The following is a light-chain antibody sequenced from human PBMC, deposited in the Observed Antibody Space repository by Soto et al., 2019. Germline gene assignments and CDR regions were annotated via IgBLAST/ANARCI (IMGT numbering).Light chain of an antibody. CDR2: AAS. CDR3: PQSYITPRT. V-gene: IGKV1-39*01. CDR1: QSISCY. J-gene: IGKJ1*01. Sequence: DIQMTQSPSSLSASVGDRVTITCRASQSISCYLNWYQQKPGKAPKLLIYAASSLQSEVPSRFSDSGSGTDFTLTISRLQPEDLATYYGPQSYITPRTFGQGTKVEIK.